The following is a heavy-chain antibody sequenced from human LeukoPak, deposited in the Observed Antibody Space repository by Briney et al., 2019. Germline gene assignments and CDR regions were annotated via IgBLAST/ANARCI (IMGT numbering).Heavy chain of an antibody. CDR1: GGSFSGYY. Sequence: SETLSLTCAVYGGSFSGYYWSWIRQPPGKGLEWIGYIYYSGSTNYNPSLKSRVTISVDTSKNQFSLKLSSVTAADTAVYYCARRSYYYDSSGYYIGAFDIWGQGTMVTVSS. V-gene: IGHV4-59*08. CDR2: IYYSGST. J-gene: IGHJ3*02. D-gene: IGHD3-22*01. CDR3: ARRSYYYDSSGYYIGAFDI.